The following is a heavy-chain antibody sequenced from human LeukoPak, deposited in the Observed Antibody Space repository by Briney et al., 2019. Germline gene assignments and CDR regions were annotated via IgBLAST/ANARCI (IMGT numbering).Heavy chain of an antibody. V-gene: IGHV3-30*18. CDR1: GFTFSSYG. D-gene: IGHD2-21*02. CDR3: AKEAAYCGGDCYSGSDY. CDR2: ISYDGSNK. Sequence: GGSLRLSCAASGFTFSSYGMHWVRQAPGKGLEWVAFISYDGSNKYYADSVKGRFTISRDTSKNTLYLQMNSLRAEDTAMYYCAKEAAYCGGDCYSGSDYWGQGTLVTVSS. J-gene: IGHJ4*02.